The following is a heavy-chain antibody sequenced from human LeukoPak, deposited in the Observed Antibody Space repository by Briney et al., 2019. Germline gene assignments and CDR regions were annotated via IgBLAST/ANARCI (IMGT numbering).Heavy chain of an antibody. J-gene: IGHJ4*02. Sequence: GGSLRLSCAASGFVFSRFSMYWVRQAPGKGLEWVSYISSSSSTIYYADSVKGRFTISRDNAKNSLYLQMNSLRAEDTAVYYCARSRDGYNYDYWGQGTLVTVSS. CDR3: ARSRDGYNYDY. CDR2: ISSSSSTI. D-gene: IGHD5-24*01. CDR1: GFVFSRFS. V-gene: IGHV3-48*04.